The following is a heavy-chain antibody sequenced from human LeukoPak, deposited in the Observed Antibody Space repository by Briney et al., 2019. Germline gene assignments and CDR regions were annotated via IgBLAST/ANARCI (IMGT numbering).Heavy chain of an antibody. J-gene: IGHJ5*02. V-gene: IGHV1-2*04. D-gene: IGHD3-10*01. CDR3: ARDRRFRSGTYYWFDP. CDR1: GYTFTGYY. CDR2: INPNSGGT. Sequence: ASVKVSCKASGYTFTGYYMHWVRQAPGQGLEWMGWINPNSGGTNYAQKFQGWVTMTRDTSISTAYMELSRLRSDDTAVYYCARDRRFRSGTYYWFDPWGQGVLVTVSS.